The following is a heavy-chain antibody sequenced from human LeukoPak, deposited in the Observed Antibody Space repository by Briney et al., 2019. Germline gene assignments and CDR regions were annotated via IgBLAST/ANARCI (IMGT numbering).Heavy chain of an antibody. Sequence: GGSLRLSCAASGFTFSDYALIWVRQAPGKGLEWISAIRGTGGTTYYADSVKGRCTISRDNSRNTVYLQMNSLRAEDTALYFCGKDPSGDYVGAFDFWGPGTMATVSS. D-gene: IGHD4-17*01. CDR2: IRGTGGTT. CDR3: GKDPSGDYVGAFDF. CDR1: GFTFSDYA. J-gene: IGHJ3*01. V-gene: IGHV3-23*01.